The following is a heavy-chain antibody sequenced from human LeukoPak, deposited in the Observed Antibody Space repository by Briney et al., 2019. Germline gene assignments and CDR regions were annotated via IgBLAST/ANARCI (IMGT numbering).Heavy chain of an antibody. V-gene: IGHV1-46*01. CDR3: AREVSFGVVVAAAID. Sequence: ASVTVSCKASGYTFTSCYMHWVRQAPGQGLEWMGIINPSGGSTSYAQKFQGRVTMTRDTSTSTVYMEQSSLRSEDTAVYYCAREVSFGVVVAAAIDWGQGTLVTVSS. CDR2: INPSGGST. CDR1: GYTFTSCY. D-gene: IGHD2-15*01. J-gene: IGHJ4*02.